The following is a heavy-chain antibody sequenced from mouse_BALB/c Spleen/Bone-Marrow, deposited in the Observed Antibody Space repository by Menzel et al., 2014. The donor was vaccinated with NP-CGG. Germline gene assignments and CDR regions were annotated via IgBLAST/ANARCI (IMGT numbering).Heavy chain of an antibody. Sequence: EVMLVESGGGLVQPGGSRKLSCAASGFTFSSFGMHWVRQAPEKGLEWVAYISSGNSTIYYGDTVMGRFTISRDNPKNTLSLQMTSLRSEDTATYYCVRSGSSSGYFDYWGQGTTLTVSP. D-gene: IGHD1-1*01. CDR3: VRSGSSSGYFDY. J-gene: IGHJ2*01. V-gene: IGHV5-17*02. CDR2: ISSGNSTI. CDR1: GFTFSSFG.